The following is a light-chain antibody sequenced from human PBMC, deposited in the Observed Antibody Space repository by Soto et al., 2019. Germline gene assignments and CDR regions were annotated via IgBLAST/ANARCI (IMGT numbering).Light chain of an antibody. CDR1: NSDVGGYNF. Sequence: QSALTQPASVSGSPGQSITISCTGTNSDVGGYNFVSWYQQYPGKAPKVVIYEGSKRPSGVSNRFSGSKSGNTASLTISGLQAEDEADYYCCSYAGFSSFVFGTGTKVTVL. CDR2: EGS. J-gene: IGLJ1*01. CDR3: CSYAGFSSFV. V-gene: IGLV2-23*03.